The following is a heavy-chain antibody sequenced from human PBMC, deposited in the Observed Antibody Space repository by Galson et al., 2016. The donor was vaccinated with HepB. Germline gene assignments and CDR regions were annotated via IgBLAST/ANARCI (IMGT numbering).Heavy chain of an antibody. Sequence: SVKVSCKASGYTFNSYYLHWVRQAPGQGLEWMGWINPNSGGRNYAPKFQGRVTMTRDTSITTAYMELTRLTFDGTALYYCARGNQMDYGESYYFYLMDVWGKGTTVTVAS. CDR1: GYTFNSYY. D-gene: IGHD4-17*01. V-gene: IGHV1-2*02. CDR3: ARGNQMDYGESYYFYLMDV. J-gene: IGHJ6*03. CDR2: INPNSGGR.